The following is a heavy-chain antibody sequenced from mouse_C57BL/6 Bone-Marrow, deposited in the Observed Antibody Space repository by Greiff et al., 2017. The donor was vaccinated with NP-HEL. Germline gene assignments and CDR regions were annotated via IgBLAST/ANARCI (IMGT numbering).Heavy chain of an antibody. Sequence: QVQLQQPGAELVMPGASVKLSCKASGYTFTSYWMNWVKQRPGQGLEWIGEIDPSDSYTNYNQKFKGKSTLTVDKSSSTAYMQLSSLTSEDSAVYYCAREGVRFAYWGQGTLLTVSA. CDR1: GYTFTSYW. V-gene: IGHV1-69*01. J-gene: IGHJ3*01. CDR2: IDPSDSYT. D-gene: IGHD2-5*01. CDR3: AREGVRFAY.